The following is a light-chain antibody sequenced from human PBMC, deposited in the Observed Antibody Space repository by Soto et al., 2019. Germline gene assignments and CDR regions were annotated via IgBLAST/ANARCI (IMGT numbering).Light chain of an antibody. CDR1: QSISSW. Sequence: IRMTQSPSSLSASTGDRVTITCRASQSISSWLAWYQQKPGKAPKLLIYDASSLESGVPSRFSGSGSGTEFTLTISSLQPDDFATYYCQQYNGYRWTFGQGTRLEI. V-gene: IGKV1-5*01. J-gene: IGKJ5*01. CDR2: DAS. CDR3: QQYNGYRWT.